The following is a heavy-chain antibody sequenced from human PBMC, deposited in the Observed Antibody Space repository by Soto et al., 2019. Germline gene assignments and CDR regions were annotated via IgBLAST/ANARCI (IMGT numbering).Heavy chain of an antibody. CDR2: IYYSGST. D-gene: IGHD5-18*01. CDR1: GGSISGYY. CDR3: AIASCCYRYGWALDI. V-gene: IGHV4-59*01. Sequence: SETLSLTCTVSGGSISGYYWSWIRQPPGKGLEWIGYIYYSGSTNYNPSLKSRVTISVDTSKNQFSLKLSSVTAADTAVYYCAIASCCYRYGWALDIRGKGPMVTVSS. J-gene: IGHJ3*02.